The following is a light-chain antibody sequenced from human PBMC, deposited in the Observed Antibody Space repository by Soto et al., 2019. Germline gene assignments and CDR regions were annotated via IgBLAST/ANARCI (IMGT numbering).Light chain of an antibody. Sequence: EIVLTQSQGTLSLSPGERATLSCRASQSVTSNYLAWYQQTPGQAPRLLIFSASSRATGIPDKFSGSGSGTDFTLTISRLEPDDFAVYYCQHYGSPSWTFCQGTKVEIK. CDR3: QHYGSPSWT. CDR2: SAS. J-gene: IGKJ1*01. V-gene: IGKV3-20*01. CDR1: QSVTSNY.